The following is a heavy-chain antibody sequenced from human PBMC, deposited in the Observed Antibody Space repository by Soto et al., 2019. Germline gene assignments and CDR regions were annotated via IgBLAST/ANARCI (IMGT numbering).Heavy chain of an antibody. CDR2: IYYTGSGST. Sequence: QVQLQESGPGLVKPSETLSLTCTVSGGSISSYYWSWIRQPPGKGLEWIGYIYYTGSGSTNYNPPLKSRVTISVDTSMNQFSLKLRSVTAADTAVYYCARVRYELGVRYYFYGMDVWGQGTTVTVSS. D-gene: IGHD3-16*01. CDR3: ARVRYELGVRYYFYGMDV. V-gene: IGHV4-59*01. CDR1: GGSISSYY. J-gene: IGHJ6*02.